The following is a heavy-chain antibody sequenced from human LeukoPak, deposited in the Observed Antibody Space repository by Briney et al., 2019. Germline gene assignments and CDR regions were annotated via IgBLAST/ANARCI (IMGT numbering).Heavy chain of an antibody. J-gene: IGHJ4*02. CDR1: GFTFSSYG. D-gene: IGHD3-22*01. Sequence: GGSLRLSCAASGFTFSSYGMHWVRQAPGKGLEWVAFIRYDGSNKYYADSVKGRFTISRDNSKTTLYLQMNSLRAEDTAVYYCAKDRTDYYDSSGYGNDYWGQGTLVTVSS. CDR2: IRYDGSNK. V-gene: IGHV3-30*02. CDR3: AKDRTDYYDSSGYGNDY.